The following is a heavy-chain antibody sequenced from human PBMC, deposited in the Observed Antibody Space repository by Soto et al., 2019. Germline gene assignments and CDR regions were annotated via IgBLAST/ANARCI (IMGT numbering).Heavy chain of an antibody. Sequence: QAGGSLRLSFAASGFTFSSYAISWVRQAPGKGLEWVSAISGSGGSTYYADSVKGRFTISRDNSKNTLYLQMNSLRAEDTAVYYCAKAGYSYGTTYYFDYWGQGTLVTVSS. CDR1: GFTFSSYA. V-gene: IGHV3-23*01. CDR2: ISGSGGST. J-gene: IGHJ4*02. CDR3: AKAGYSYGTTYYFDY. D-gene: IGHD5-18*01.